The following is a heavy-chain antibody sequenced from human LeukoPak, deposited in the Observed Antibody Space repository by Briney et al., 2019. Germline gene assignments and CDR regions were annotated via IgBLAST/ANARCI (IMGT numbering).Heavy chain of an antibody. CDR3: WRVGGEYGDYGYY. V-gene: IGHV4-34*01. CDR2: INHGGST. CDR1: GVSFSGYY. D-gene: IGHD4-17*01. Sequence: SETLSLTCAVYGVSFSGYYWSWVRQAPGKGLEWIGEINHGGSTNYNPSLKSRVSISVDTTTNKFSLKLSYGTAAETTAYYCWRVGGEYGDYGYYWGQGTLVTVSS. J-gene: IGHJ4*02.